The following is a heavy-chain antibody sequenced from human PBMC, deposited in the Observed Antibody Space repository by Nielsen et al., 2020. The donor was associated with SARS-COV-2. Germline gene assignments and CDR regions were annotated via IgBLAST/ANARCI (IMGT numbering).Heavy chain of an antibody. J-gene: IGHJ3*02. CDR2: IKQDGSEK. Sequence: WIRRPPGKGLEWVANIKQDGSEKYYVDSVKGRFTISRDNAKNSLYLQMNSLRAEDTAVYYCAREAYYDSSGYYYSGDAFDIWGQGTMVTVSS. D-gene: IGHD3-22*01. V-gene: IGHV3-7*01. CDR3: AREAYYDSSGYYYSGDAFDI.